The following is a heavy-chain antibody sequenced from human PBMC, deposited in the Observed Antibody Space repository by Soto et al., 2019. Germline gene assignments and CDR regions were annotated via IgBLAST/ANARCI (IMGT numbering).Heavy chain of an antibody. CDR2: INAGNGNT. Sequence: ASVKVSCKASGYTFTSYAMHWVRQAPGQRLEWMGWINAGNGNTKYSQKFQGRVTITRDTSASTAYMELSSLRSEDTAVYYCARDRVVGVVVAARYFDPWGQGTLVTVYS. V-gene: IGHV1-3*01. CDR3: ARDRVVGVVVAARYFDP. CDR1: GYTFTSYA. D-gene: IGHD2-15*01. J-gene: IGHJ5*02.